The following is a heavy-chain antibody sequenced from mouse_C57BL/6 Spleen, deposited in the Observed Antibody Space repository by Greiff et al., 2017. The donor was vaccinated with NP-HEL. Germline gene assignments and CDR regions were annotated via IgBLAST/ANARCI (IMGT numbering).Heavy chain of an antibody. CDR1: GYTFTDYY. CDR2: IYPGSGNT. V-gene: IGHV1-76*01. CDR3: ARSNYGSSYGGFAY. Sequence: QVQLQQSGAELVRPGASVKLSCKASGYTFTDYYINWVKQRPGQGLEWIARIYPGSGNTYYNEKFKGKATLTAETSSSTAYMQLSSLTSEDSAGYVWARSNYGSSYGGFAYWGQGTLVTVSA. D-gene: IGHD1-1*01. J-gene: IGHJ3*01.